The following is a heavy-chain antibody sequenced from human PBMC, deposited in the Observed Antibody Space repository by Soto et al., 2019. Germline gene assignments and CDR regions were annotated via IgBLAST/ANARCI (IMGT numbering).Heavy chain of an antibody. V-gene: IGHV3-23*01. Sequence: GGSLRLSCAASGFIFSDYAMSWVRQAPGKGLGWVSAISGSGGSTYYADSVKGRFAVSRDNSKSTLYLQMISLRDEDTAVYYCAKVPTGEMATVFQAFDIWGQGTMVTVSS. CDR3: AKVPTGEMATVFQAFDI. CDR1: GFIFSDYA. CDR2: ISGSGGST. J-gene: IGHJ3*02. D-gene: IGHD4-4*01.